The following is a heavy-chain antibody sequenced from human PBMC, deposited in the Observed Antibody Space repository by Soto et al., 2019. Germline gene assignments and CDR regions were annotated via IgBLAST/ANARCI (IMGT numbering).Heavy chain of an antibody. D-gene: IGHD2-2*01. Sequence: PSETLSLTCTVSGCSISSYYWSWIRQPPGKGLEWIGEIYYSGSINYNPSLKSRVTISADTPKNQFSLRLDSVTAADTAVYYCARLHGYCISSSCHGHYAMDVWGQGTTVTVSS. CDR3: ARLHGYCISSSCHGHYAMDV. V-gene: IGHV4-59*12. CDR2: IYYSGSI. J-gene: IGHJ6*02. CDR1: GCSISSYY.